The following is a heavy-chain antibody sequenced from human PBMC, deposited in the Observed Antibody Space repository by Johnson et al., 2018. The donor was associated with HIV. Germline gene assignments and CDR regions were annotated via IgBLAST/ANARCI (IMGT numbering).Heavy chain of an antibody. D-gene: IGHD4-17*01. J-gene: IGHJ3*02. Sequence: QVLLVESGGGLVQPGGSLRLSCAASGFTFSDYYMSWIRQSPGKGLEWVSYISSSGSTIYYADSVKGRFTISRDNAKNSLYLQMNSLRAEDTAVYYCARDPPVTTTHNAFDIWGQGTMVTVSS. V-gene: IGHV3-11*04. CDR3: ARDPPVTTTHNAFDI. CDR1: GFTFSDYY. CDR2: ISSSGSTI.